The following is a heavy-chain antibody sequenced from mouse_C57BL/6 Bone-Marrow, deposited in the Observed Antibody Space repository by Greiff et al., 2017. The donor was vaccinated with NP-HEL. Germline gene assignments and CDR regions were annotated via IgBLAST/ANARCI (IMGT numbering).Heavy chain of an antibody. D-gene: IGHD1-1*01. CDR1: GFTFSSYA. CDR3: ARDPYYYGSSYYWYFDV. V-gene: IGHV5-4*01. Sequence: EVHLVESGGGLVKPGGSLKLSCAASGFTFSSYAMSWVRQTPEKRLEWVATISDGGSYTYYPDNVKGRFTISRDNAKNNLYLQMSHLKSEDTAMYYCARDPYYYGSSYYWYFDVWGTGTTVTVSS. CDR2: ISDGGSYT. J-gene: IGHJ1*03.